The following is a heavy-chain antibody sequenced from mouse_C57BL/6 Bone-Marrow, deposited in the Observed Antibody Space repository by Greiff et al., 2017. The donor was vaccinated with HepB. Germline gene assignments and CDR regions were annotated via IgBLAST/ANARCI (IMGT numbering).Heavy chain of an antibody. CDR2: VYPYNGGT. CDR3: ASLIYYYGSSYDYFDY. Sequence: VQLQQSGPVLVKPGPSVKISCKASGFTFTDYYMHWVKQSHGKSLEWIGLVYPYNGGTSYNQKFKGKATLTVDTSSSTAYMQLSSLTSADSAVYFCASLIYYYGSSYDYFDYWGQGTTLTVSS. J-gene: IGHJ2*01. D-gene: IGHD1-1*01. CDR1: GFTFTDYY. V-gene: IGHV1-36*01.